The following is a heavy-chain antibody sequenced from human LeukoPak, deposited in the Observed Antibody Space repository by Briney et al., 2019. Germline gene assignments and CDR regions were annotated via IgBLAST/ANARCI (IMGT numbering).Heavy chain of an antibody. CDR2: IYYSGST. D-gene: IGHD6-19*01. V-gene: IGHV4-39*01. J-gene: IGHJ4*02. CDR3: ASLAVAGVGY. CDR1: GGSISSSSYY. Sequence: SETLSLTCTVSGGSISSSSYYWGWIRQPPGKGLEWIGSIYYSGSTYHNPSLKSRVTISVDTSKNQFSLNLSSVTAAGTAVYYCASLAVAGVGYWGQGTLVTVSS.